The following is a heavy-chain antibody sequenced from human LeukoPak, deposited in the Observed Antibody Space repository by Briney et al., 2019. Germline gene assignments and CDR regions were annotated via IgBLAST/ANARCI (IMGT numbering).Heavy chain of an antibody. Sequence: SETLSLTCTVSGGSISSYYWSWIRQPPGKGLEWIGYIYYSGSTNYNPSLKSRVTISVDTSKNQFSLKLSSVTAADTAVYYCARDPGGYSYGPHFDYWGQGTLVTVSS. CDR1: GGSISSYY. V-gene: IGHV4-59*01. CDR3: ARDPGGYSYGPHFDY. D-gene: IGHD5-18*01. J-gene: IGHJ4*02. CDR2: IYYSGST.